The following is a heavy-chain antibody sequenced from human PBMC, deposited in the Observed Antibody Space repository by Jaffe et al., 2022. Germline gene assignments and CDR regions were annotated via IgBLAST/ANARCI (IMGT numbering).Heavy chain of an antibody. Sequence: QVQLVQSGAEVKKPGSSVKVSCKASGGTFSSYAISWVRQAPGQGLEWMGGIIPIFGTANYAQKFQGRVTITADESTSTAYMELSSLRSEDTAVYYCARKGDHRYCSGGSCPIGDYYYYMDVWGKGTTVTVSS. V-gene: IGHV1-69*01. D-gene: IGHD2-15*01. CDR1: GGTFSSYA. J-gene: IGHJ6*03. CDR3: ARKGDHRYCSGGSCPIGDYYYYMDV. CDR2: IIPIFGTA.